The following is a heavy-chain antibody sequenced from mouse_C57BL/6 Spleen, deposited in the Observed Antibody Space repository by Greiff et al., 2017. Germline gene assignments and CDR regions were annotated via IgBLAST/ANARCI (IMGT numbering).Heavy chain of an antibody. D-gene: IGHD4-1*01. CDR1: GYTFTSYW. J-gene: IGHJ4*01. CDR2: IDPSDSYT. Sequence: QVHVKQPGAELVMPGASVKLSCKASGYTFTSYWMHWVKQRPGQGLEWIGEIDPSDSYTNYNQKFKGKSTLTVDKSSSTSYMQLSSLTSEDSAVYYCARTGNYAMDYWGQGTSVTVSS. CDR3: ARTGNYAMDY. V-gene: IGHV1-69*01.